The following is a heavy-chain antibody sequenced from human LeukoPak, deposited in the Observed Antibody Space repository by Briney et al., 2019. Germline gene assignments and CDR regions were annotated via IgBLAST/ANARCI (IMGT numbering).Heavy chain of an antibody. CDR2: ISADGGST. V-gene: IGHV3-23*01. D-gene: IGHD3-22*01. Sequence: GGSLRLSCAASAFTFSSHAMSWVRQAPGKGLEWVSAISADGGSTDYADSVKGRFTISRDNSKNTLYLHMNSLRAEDTAVYFCAYYDSSGYYYGRLRYWGQGTPVTVSS. J-gene: IGHJ4*02. CDR1: AFTFSSHA. CDR3: AYYDSSGYYYGRLRY.